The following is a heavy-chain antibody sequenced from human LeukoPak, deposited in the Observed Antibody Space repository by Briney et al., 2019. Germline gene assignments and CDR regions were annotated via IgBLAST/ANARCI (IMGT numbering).Heavy chain of an antibody. CDR2: IIPIFGTA. Sequence: SVKVSCKASGGTFSSYAISWVRQAPGQGLEWMGGIIPIFGTANYAQKFQGRVTTTTDESTSTAYMKLSSLRSEDTAVYYCARDLPSTIAVAGGGFDYWGQGTLVTVSS. V-gene: IGHV1-69*05. D-gene: IGHD6-19*01. CDR3: ARDLPSTIAVAGGGFDY. CDR1: GGTFSSYA. J-gene: IGHJ4*02.